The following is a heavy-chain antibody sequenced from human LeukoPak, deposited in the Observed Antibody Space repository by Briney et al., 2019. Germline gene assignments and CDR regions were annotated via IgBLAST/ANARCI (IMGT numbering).Heavy chain of an antibody. CDR3: ARDRNLREDFDS. CDR1: GYTFTSYY. J-gene: IGHJ4*02. V-gene: IGHV1-46*01. CDR2: INPSGGST. Sequence: GASVKVSCKASGYTFTSYYMHRVRQAPGQGLEWMGIINPSGGSTSYAQKFQGRVTMTRDTSTSTVYMELSSLRSEDTAVYYCARDRNLREDFDSWGQGTLVTVSS. D-gene: IGHD5/OR15-5a*01.